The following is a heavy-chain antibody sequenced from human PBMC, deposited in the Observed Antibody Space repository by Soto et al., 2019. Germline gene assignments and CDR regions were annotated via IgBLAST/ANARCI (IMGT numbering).Heavy chain of an antibody. D-gene: IGHD6-6*01. CDR1: GGSISSGDYY. V-gene: IGHV4-30-4*01. CDR3: ARKSAALGWEKYYFDY. CDR2: IYYSGST. Sequence: QVQLQESGPGLVKPSQTLSLTCTVSGGSISSGDYYWSWIRQPPGKGLEWIGYIYYSGSTYYNPSLKSRVTISVDTSKNQFSLKLSSVTAADTAVYYCARKSAALGWEKYYFDYWGQGTLVTVSS. J-gene: IGHJ4*02.